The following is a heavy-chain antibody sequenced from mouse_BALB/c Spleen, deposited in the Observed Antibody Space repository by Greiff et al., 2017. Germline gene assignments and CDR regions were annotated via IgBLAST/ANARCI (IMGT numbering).Heavy chain of an antibody. D-gene: IGHD2-1*01. V-gene: IGHV5-12-2*01. J-gene: IGHJ4*01. CDR3: ARHGGNYKGYAMDY. Sequence: EVMLVESGGGLVQPGGSLKLSCAASGFTFSSYTMSWVRQTPEKRLEWVAYISNGGGSTYYPDTVKGRFTISRDNAKNTLYLQMSSLKSEDTAMYYCARHGGNYKGYAMDYWGQGTSVTVPP. CDR1: GFTFSSYT. CDR2: ISNGGGST.